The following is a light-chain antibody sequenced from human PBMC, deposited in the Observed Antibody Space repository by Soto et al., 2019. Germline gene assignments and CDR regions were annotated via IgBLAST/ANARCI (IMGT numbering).Light chain of an antibody. CDR3: QSYDSSNVV. Sequence: NFMLTQPHSVSESPGKTVTISCTRSSGSIASNYVQWYQQRPGRAPTTVIYEDNQRPSGVPDRFSGSIDSSSNSAPLTISGLKTEDEADYYCQSYDSSNVVFGGGTKLTVL. CDR2: EDN. CDR1: SGSIASNY. V-gene: IGLV6-57*04. J-gene: IGLJ2*01.